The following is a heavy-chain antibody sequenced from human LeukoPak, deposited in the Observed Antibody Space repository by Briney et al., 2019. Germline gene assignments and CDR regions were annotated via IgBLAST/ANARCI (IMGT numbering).Heavy chain of an antibody. CDR3: ARAYGSGSYYTLDY. Sequence: GGSLRLSCAASGFTVSSNYMSWVRQAPGKGLEWVSVIYSGGSTYYADSVKGRFTISRDNSKNTLYLQMNSLRAEDTAVYYCARAYGSGSYYTLDYWGQGTLVTVSS. J-gene: IGHJ4*02. CDR2: IYSGGST. CDR1: GFTVSSNY. D-gene: IGHD3-10*01. V-gene: IGHV3-66*01.